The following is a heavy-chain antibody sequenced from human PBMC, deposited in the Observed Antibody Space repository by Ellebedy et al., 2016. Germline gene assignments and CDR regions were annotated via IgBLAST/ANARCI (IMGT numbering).Heavy chain of an antibody. D-gene: IGHD3-16*01. CDR1: GFIFRDYF. CDR3: AREGVMLRAVNSEDH. Sequence: GGSLRLSXEASGFIFRDYFMSWIRQAPGKGLEWVSYISSSSTFSIYADSVKGRFTISRDDAKNLLYLQMNSLTAEDTGVYYCAREGVMLRAVNSEDHWGQGTLVTVSS. V-gene: IGHV3-11*05. J-gene: IGHJ4*02. CDR2: ISSSSTFS.